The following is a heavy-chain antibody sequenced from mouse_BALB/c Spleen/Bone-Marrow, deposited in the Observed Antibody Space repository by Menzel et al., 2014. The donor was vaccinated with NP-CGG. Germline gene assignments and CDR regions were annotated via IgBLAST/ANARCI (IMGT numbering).Heavy chain of an antibody. Sequence: EVQLQQSGPELVKPGASVKISCKASGYSFTGYYMHWVKQSHVRSLEWIGRINPYNGATSYNQNFKDKASLTVDKSSSTAYMELHSLTSEDSAVYYYARGIYYGGYFDYWGQGTTLTVSS. D-gene: IGHD1-1*01. V-gene: IGHV1-31*01. CDR2: INPYNGAT. CDR3: ARGIYYGGYFDY. J-gene: IGHJ2*01. CDR1: GYSFTGYY.